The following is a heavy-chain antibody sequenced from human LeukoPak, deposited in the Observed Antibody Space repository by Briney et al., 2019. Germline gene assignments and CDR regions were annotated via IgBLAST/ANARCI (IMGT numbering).Heavy chain of an antibody. CDR2: IYHSGST. Sequence: SETLSLTCAVSGYSISSGYYWGWIRPPPGKGLEWIGSIYHSGSTYYNPSLKSRVTISVDTSKNQVSLKLSSVTAADTAVYYCARGVGYYGSGSSNWFDPWGQGTLVTVSS. CDR3: ARGVGYYGSGSSNWFDP. CDR1: GYSISSGYY. J-gene: IGHJ5*02. D-gene: IGHD3-10*01. V-gene: IGHV4-38-2*01.